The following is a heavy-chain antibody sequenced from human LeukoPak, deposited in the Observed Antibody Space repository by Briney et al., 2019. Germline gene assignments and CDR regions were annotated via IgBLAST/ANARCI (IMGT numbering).Heavy chain of an antibody. CDR2: IYYSGST. D-gene: IGHD2-8*01. CDR1: GGSISSSSYY. V-gene: IGHV4-39*01. J-gene: IGHJ4*02. CDR3: ARLRVLVDY. Sequence: SETLSPTCTVSGGSISSSSYYWGWIRQPPGKGLEWIGSIYYSGSTYYNPSLKSRVTISVDTSKNQFSLKLSSVTAADTAVYYCARLRVLVDYWGQGTLVTVSS.